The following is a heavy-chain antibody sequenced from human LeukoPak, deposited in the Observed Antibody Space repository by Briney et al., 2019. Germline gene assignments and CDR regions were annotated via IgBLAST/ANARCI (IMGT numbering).Heavy chain of an antibody. CDR1: GFTVIDYY. CDR3: AGDFWSGYYDF. CDR2: ISVSGGDT. Sequence: GGSLRLSCAASGFTVIDYYMNWIRQAPGKGLEWVSGISVSGGDTYYADSVKGRFTISRDNSKNTLYLQMNSLKVEDTAVYYCAGDFWSGYYDFWGQGTLVTVSS. D-gene: IGHD3-3*01. J-gene: IGHJ4*02. V-gene: IGHV3-23*01.